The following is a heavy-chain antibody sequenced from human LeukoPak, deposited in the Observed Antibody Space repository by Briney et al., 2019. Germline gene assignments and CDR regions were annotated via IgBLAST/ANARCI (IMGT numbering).Heavy chain of an antibody. CDR2: ISWNSGSI. CDR1: GFTFDDYA. Sequence: GGSLRLSCAASGFTFDDYAMHWVRQAPGKGLEWVSGISWNSGSIGYADSVKGRFTISRDNAKNSLYLQMNSLRAEDTAVYYCAKKGGARVGYYYYGMDVWGQGTTVTVSS. CDR3: AKKGGARVGYYYYGMDV. J-gene: IGHJ6*02. D-gene: IGHD1-26*01. V-gene: IGHV3-9*01.